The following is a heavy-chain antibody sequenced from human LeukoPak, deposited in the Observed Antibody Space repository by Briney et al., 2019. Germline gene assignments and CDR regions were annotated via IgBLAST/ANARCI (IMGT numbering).Heavy chain of an antibody. V-gene: IGHV1-8*01. Sequence: ASVKVSCKASGYTFTSYDINWVRQATGQGLEWMGWMNPNSGNTGYAQKFQGRVTMTRNTSISTAYMELSSLRSEDTAVYYCASLYYDFWSGYYTHFDYWGQGTLVTVSS. CDR2: MNPNSGNT. CDR3: ASLYYDFWSGYYTHFDY. D-gene: IGHD3-3*01. J-gene: IGHJ4*02. CDR1: GYTFTSYD.